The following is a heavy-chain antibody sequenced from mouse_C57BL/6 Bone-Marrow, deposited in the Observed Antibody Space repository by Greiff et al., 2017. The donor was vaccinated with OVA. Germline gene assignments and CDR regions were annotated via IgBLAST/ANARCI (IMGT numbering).Heavy chain of an antibody. CDR3: ARQGDSSGSAWFAY. CDR2: INSDGGST. D-gene: IGHD3-2*02. V-gene: IGHV5-2*01. Sequence: EVKVVESGGGLVQPGESLKLSCESNEYEFPSHDMSWVRKTPEKRLELVAAINSDGGSTYYPATMERRFIISRDNTKKTLYLQMSSLRSEDTALYYCARQGDSSGSAWFAYWGQGTLVTVSA. CDR1: EYEFPSHD. J-gene: IGHJ3*01.